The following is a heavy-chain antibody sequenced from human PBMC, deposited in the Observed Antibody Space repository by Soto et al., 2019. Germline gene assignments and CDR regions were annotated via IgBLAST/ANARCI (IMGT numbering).Heavy chain of an antibody. CDR2: VYQTVSA. J-gene: IGHJ4*02. Sequence: PSETLSLTCAVSGYSISSGFYWAWIRQTPGKGLEWIGSVYQTVSAYYNPSLQSRVTISVDIAKNHFSLELKSVTAADTAVYYCAREMSHSNPFDYWGQGTLVTVSS. CDR3: AREMSHSNPFDY. D-gene: IGHD4-4*01. CDR1: GYSISSGFY. V-gene: IGHV4-38-2*02.